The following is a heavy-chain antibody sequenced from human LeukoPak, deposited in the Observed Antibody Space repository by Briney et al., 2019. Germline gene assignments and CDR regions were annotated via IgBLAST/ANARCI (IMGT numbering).Heavy chain of an antibody. CDR1: GFTFSTYA. D-gene: IGHD3-22*01. J-gene: IGHJ4*02. Sequence: PERSLRLSCAASGFTFSTYAMHWVRQAPGKGLEWVAAISSDGNHKHFADSVRGRFTISRDNSKNTLFLQMSSLRAEDTAVYYCATHYYDSSAPVNWGQGTLVTVSS. V-gene: IGHV3-30-3*01. CDR3: ATHYYDSSAPVN. CDR2: ISSDGNHK.